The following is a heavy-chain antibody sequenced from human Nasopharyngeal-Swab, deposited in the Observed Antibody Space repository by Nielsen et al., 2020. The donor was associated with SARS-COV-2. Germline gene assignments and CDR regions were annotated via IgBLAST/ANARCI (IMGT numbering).Heavy chain of an antibody. CDR2: ISGSDYTT. CDR3: AKDRDSGDDSDDYYHYYGMDV. Sequence: GESLKISCAASGFTFSNFAMSWVRQAPGKGLEWVSVISGSDYTTYYADSVKGRFTISRDNSKNTVNLQMNSLRVEDTAIYYCAKDRDSGDDSDDYYHYYGMDVWGQGTTVTVFS. CDR1: GFTFSNFA. D-gene: IGHD5-12*01. J-gene: IGHJ6*02. V-gene: IGHV3-23*01.